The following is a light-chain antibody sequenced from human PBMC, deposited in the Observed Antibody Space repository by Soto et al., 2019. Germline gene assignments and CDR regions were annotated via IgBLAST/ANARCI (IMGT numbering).Light chain of an antibody. V-gene: IGKV3-15*01. CDR2: DAS. CDR3: QQYNSYRT. CDR1: QSVSSN. Sequence: VNAQSPGTLSVSPGERAPLSCRASQSVSSNLAWYQQKPGQAPRLLISDASTRATGIPARFSGSGSGTEFTLTISSLQPDDFATYYCQQYNSYRTFGQGTKVDI. J-gene: IGKJ1*01.